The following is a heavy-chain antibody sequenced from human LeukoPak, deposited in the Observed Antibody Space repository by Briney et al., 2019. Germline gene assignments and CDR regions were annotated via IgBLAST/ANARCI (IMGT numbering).Heavy chain of an antibody. Sequence: SETLSLTCTVSGGSISSGGYYRSWIRQHPGEGLEWIGYIYYSGSTYYNPSLKSRVTISVDTSKNQFSLKLSSVTAADTAVYYCARITVTGNWFDPWGQGTLVTVSS. J-gene: IGHJ5*02. CDR3: ARITVTGNWFDP. CDR1: GGSISSGGYY. CDR2: IYYSGST. D-gene: IGHD4-11*01. V-gene: IGHV4-31*03.